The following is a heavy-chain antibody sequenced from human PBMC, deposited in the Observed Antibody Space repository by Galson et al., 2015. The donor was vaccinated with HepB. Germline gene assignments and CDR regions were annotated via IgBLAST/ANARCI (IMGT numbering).Heavy chain of an antibody. CDR1: GFTFSSYA. CDR2: ISGSGGST. D-gene: IGHD3-16*01. J-gene: IGHJ2*01. Sequence: SLRLSCAASGFTFSSYAMSWVRQAPGKGLEWVSAISGSGGSTYYADSVKGRFTISRDNSKNTLYLQMNSLRAEDTAVYYCAKGGWGDWYFDLWGRGTLVTVSS. V-gene: IGHV3-23*01. CDR3: AKGGWGDWYFDL.